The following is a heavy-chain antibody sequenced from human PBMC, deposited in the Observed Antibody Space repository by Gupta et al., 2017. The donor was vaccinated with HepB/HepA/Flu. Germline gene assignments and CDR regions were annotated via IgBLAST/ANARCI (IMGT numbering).Heavy chain of an antibody. J-gene: IGHJ6*03. D-gene: IGHD3-10*01. CDR1: GGTFSRYA. V-gene: IGHV1-69*01. Sequence: QVQLVQSVAEVKNPGSSVKVSCKASGGTFSRYAISWVRQAPGQGLEWMGGIIPNCGKAKYDQKVQGRDTITEDASTSTASMGVGSLRSDYSAVYYCGNHGTPEIYYHYCLDAWGKGTTVIVSS. CDR2: IIPNCGKA. CDR3: GNHGTPEIYYHYCLDA.